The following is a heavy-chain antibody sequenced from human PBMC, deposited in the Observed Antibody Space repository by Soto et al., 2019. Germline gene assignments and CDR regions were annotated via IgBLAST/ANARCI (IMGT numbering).Heavy chain of an antibody. V-gene: IGHV4-31*03. J-gene: IGHJ5*01. Sequence: QVQLQESGPGLVKPSQTLSLTCTVSGDSISRGGYYYNWIRQLPGKGLEWIGYIYHSGRTNYNPSLTSRVTISVDTSKNQLSLELRSVTAADTAVYYCVRYGAGGYGLGWFDPWGQGTLVTVSS. D-gene: IGHD2-15*01. CDR2: IYHSGRT. CDR3: VRYGAGGYGLGWFDP. CDR1: GDSISRGGYY.